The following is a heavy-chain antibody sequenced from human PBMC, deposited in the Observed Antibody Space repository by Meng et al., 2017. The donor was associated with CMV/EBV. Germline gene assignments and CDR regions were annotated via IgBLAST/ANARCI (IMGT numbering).Heavy chain of an antibody. D-gene: IGHD3/OR15-3a*01. V-gene: IGHV2-5*01. CDR1: GFSLGTSGVG. CDR2: IYWNDDK. J-gene: IGHJ5*02. CDR3: AHSWYGFGPNWFDP. Sequence: SGPTLVKPTQTLTLTCTFSGFSLGTSGVGVGWIRQPPGKALEWLALIYWNDDKRYSPSLKSRLTITKDTSKNQVVLTMTNMDPVDTATYYCAHSWYGFGPNWFDPWGQGTLVTVSS.